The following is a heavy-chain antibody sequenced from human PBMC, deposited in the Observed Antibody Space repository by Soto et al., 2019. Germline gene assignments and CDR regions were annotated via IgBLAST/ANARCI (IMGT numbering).Heavy chain of an antibody. J-gene: IGHJ4*02. CDR3: ARSAKAKGDFDY. Sequence: SGPPLVNPTLSRTLACPFSGFSLRTRGMRLLWIRQPPGKALEWLARIDWDDDKFYSTSLKTRLTISKDTSKNQVVLTMTNMDPVDTATYYCARSAKAKGDFDYWGQRTQVTVAS. V-gene: IGHV2-70*04. CDR2: IDWDDDK. CDR1: GFSLRTRGMR.